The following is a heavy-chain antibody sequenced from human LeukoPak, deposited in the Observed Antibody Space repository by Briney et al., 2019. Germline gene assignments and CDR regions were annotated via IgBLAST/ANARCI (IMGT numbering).Heavy chain of an antibody. D-gene: IGHD3-10*01. V-gene: IGHV3-30*18. J-gene: IGHJ4*02. CDR2: ISHDGSNK. CDR1: GFIFSSYG. Sequence: GGSLRLSCAASGFIFSSYGMHWVRQAPGKGLEWVAVISHDGSNKYYADSVKGRFTISRDNSKNTLYLQMNSLRAEDTAVYYCANENYYGSGSYPDYWGQGTLVTVSS. CDR3: ANENYYGSGSYPDY.